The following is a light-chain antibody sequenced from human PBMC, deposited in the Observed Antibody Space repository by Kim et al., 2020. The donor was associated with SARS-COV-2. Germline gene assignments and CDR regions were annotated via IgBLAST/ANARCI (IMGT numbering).Light chain of an antibody. V-gene: IGLV3-1*01. CDR3: QAWDSSTAPYV. CDR2: QDS. CDR1: KLGDKY. J-gene: IGLJ1*01. Sequence: PTQTASLTCSGEKLGDKYACCYDQNPGQSPLLVIYQDSKRPSEIPYRFSGSTAGNTATLTTRGTQAMDEADYYFQAWDSSTAPYVFGTGTKFTVL.